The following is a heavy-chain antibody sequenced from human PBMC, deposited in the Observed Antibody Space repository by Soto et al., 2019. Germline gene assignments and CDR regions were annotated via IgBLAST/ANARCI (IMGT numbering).Heavy chain of an antibody. J-gene: IGHJ1*01. CDR2: IIPILGIA. V-gene: IGHV1-69*02. Sequence: SVKVSCKASGGTFSSYTISWVRQAPGQGLEWMGRIIPILGIANYAQKFQGRVTITADKSTSTAYMELSSLRSEDTAVYYCARFHYDSSVHHGAFHHWGQGTLVTVSS. CDR1: GGTFSSYT. CDR3: ARFHYDSSVHHGAFHH. D-gene: IGHD3-22*01.